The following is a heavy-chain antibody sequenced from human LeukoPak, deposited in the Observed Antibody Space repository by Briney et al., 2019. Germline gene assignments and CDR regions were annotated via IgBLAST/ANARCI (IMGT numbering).Heavy chain of an antibody. D-gene: IGHD5-12*01. J-gene: IGHJ4*02. CDR3: ARSRSGYYEDY. V-gene: IGHV3-30*04. CDR1: GFTFSSYA. CDR2: ISYGGSNK. Sequence: GGSLRLSCAASGFTFSSYAMHWVRQAPGKGLEWVAVISYGGSNKYYADSVKGRFTISRDNAKNSLSLQLNSLSAEDTAVYYCARSRSGYYEDYWGQGTLVTVSS.